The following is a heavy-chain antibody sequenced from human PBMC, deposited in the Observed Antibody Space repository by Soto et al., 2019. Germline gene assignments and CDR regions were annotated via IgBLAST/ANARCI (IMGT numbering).Heavy chain of an antibody. Sequence: SETLSLTCAVYGGSFSGYYWSWIRQPPGKGLEWIGEINHSGSTNYNPSLKSRVTISVDTSKNQFSLKLSSVTAADTAVYYCARVGPFTILAQACYYYYYYMDVWGKGTTVTVSS. CDR3: ARVGPFTILAQACYYYYYYMDV. J-gene: IGHJ6*03. CDR2: INHSGST. CDR1: GGSFSGYY. V-gene: IGHV4-34*01. D-gene: IGHD3-3*01.